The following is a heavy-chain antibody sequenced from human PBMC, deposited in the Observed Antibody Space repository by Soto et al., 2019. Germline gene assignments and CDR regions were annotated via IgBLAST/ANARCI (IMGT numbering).Heavy chain of an antibody. J-gene: IGHJ4*02. V-gene: IGHV4-34*01. CDR3: ARGWGRIFDY. CDR1: GGSFSGYY. Sequence: QVQLQQWGAGLLKPSETLSLTCAVYGGSFSGYYWNWIRQPPGKGLEWIGEINHSGSTNYNPSLKSRVTISVDTYKNQFSRKLSSVTAADTAVYYCARGWGRIFDYWGQGTLVTVSS. D-gene: IGHD7-27*01. CDR2: INHSGST.